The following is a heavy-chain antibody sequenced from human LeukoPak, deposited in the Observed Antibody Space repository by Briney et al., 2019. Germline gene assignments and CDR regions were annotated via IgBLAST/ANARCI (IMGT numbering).Heavy chain of an antibody. CDR3: ARVRYAWGELSPELSDY. Sequence: GGSLRLSCAASGFTFSSYAMHWVRQAPGKGLEWVAVISYDGSNKYYADSVKGRFTISRDNSKNTLYLQMNSLRAEDTAVYYCARVRYAWGELSPELSDYWGQGTLVTVSS. V-gene: IGHV3-30-3*01. J-gene: IGHJ4*02. CDR2: ISYDGSNK. CDR1: GFTFSSYA. D-gene: IGHD3-16*02.